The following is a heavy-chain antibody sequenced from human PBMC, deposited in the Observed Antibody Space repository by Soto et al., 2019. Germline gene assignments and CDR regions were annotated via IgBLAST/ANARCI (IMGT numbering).Heavy chain of an antibody. D-gene: IGHD3-16*01. CDR1: GFIFKDYA. CDR2: ISSGGST. V-gene: IGHV3-23*01. Sequence: GSLRLSCEASGFIFKDYAMTWVRQAPGAGLEWVSTISSGGSTFYAESVRGRFTISRDNSKNTLYLQLNSLKTDDTAVYFCAKSTGGTITWPEDWGQGSLVTVSS. CDR3: AKSTGGTITWPED. J-gene: IGHJ4*02.